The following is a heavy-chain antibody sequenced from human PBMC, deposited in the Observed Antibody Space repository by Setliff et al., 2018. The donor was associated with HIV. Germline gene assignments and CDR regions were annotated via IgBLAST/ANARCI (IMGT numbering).Heavy chain of an antibody. CDR1: GFTFSNSW. D-gene: IGHD2-2*01. CDR2: ISPNGNSM. V-gene: IGHV3-11*04. J-gene: IGHJ5*02. CDR3: AKDIIPAGLFHDL. Sequence: GGSLRLSCAASGFTFSNSWMHWVRQAPGKGLEWVSYISPNGNSMYYADSVKGRFTISRDNAKNSLYLQMNSLRAEDTALYYCAKDIIPAGLFHDLWGQGTLVTVSS.